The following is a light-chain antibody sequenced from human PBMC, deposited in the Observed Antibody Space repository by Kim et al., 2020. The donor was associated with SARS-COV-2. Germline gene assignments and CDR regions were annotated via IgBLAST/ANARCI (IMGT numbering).Light chain of an antibody. Sequence: VALGHTVRITCQGDSLRSYYATWYQQKPGQAPIVVIYGKNNRPSGIPDRFSGSSSGNTASLTITATQAGDEADYYCNSRDSNDNVVFGGGTQLTVL. V-gene: IGLV3-19*01. CDR1: SLRSYY. CDR3: NSRDSNDNVV. CDR2: GKN. J-gene: IGLJ2*01.